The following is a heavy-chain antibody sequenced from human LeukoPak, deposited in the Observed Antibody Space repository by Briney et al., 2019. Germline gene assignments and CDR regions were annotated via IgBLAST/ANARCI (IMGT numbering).Heavy chain of an antibody. J-gene: IGHJ3*02. CDR2: ISYDGSNK. V-gene: IGHV3-30*03. CDR1: GFTFSSYG. CDR3: ATNAGGSYYWRGAFDI. Sequence: PGGSLRLSCAASGFTFSSYGMHWVRQAPGKGLEWVAVISYDGSNKYYADSVKGRFTISRDNSKNTLYLQINSLRAEDTAVYYCATNAGGSYYWRGAFDIWGQGTMVTVSS. D-gene: IGHD1-26*01.